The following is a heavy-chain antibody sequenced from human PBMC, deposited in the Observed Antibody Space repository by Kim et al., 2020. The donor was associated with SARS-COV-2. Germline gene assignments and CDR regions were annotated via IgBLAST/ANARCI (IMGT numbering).Heavy chain of an antibody. D-gene: IGHD3-9*01. Sequence: GGSLRLSCAASGFTFSDYYMSWIRQAPGKGLEWVSYISSSGSTIYYADSVKGRFTISRDNAKNSLYLQMNSLRAEDTAVYYCARFPRSRYFDWLPLYYFDSWGQGTLGTVSS. CDR2: ISSSGSTI. CDR1: GFTFSDYY. CDR3: ARFPRSRYFDWLPLYYFDS. J-gene: IGHJ4*02. V-gene: IGHV3-11*04.